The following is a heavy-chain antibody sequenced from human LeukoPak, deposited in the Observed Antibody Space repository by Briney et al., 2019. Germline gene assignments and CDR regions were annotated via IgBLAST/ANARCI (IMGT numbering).Heavy chain of an antibody. V-gene: IGHV4-61*01. CDR3: AREKGIGSGWYQSFDY. CDR2: IYYSGST. CDR1: GYSISSGYY. D-gene: IGHD6-19*01. J-gene: IGHJ4*02. Sequence: SETLSLTCAVSGYSISSGYYWSWIRPPPGKGLEWIGYIYYSGSTNYNPSLKSRVTISVDTSKNQFSLKLSSVTAADTAVYYCAREKGIGSGWYQSFDYWGQGTLVTVSS.